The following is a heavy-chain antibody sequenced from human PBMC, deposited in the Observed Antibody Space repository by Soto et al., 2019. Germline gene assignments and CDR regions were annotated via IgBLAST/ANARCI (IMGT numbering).Heavy chain of an antibody. Sequence: DVQLVESGGGLVQPGGSLRLSCAASGFTFSNYWMHWVRQAPGKGLVWVSRMNSDGSSTSYADSVKGRFTISRDNAKNTLYLQMNSLRAEDMAVYYCARGGVGYCTAASCYPAFDYWGQGTLVTVSS. CDR2: MNSDGSST. CDR3: ARGGVGYCTAASCYPAFDY. J-gene: IGHJ4*02. CDR1: GFTFSNYW. V-gene: IGHV3-74*01. D-gene: IGHD2-15*01.